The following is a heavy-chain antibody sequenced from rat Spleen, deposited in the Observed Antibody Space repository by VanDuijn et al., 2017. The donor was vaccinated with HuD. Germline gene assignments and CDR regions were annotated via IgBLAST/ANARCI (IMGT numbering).Heavy chain of an antibody. CDR3: TRDRILRSTGFDY. V-gene: IGHV5-29*01. CDR2: INYDGEST. D-gene: IGHD1-6*01. CDR1: GFTFSNYG. Sequence: EVQLVESGGGLVQPGRSLKLSCAASGFTFSNYGMAWVRQAPTKGLEWVATINYDGESTYYRDSVKGRFTISRDNAKSSLYLQMDSLRSEDTATYYCTRDRILRSTGFDYWGQGVVVTVSS. J-gene: IGHJ2*01.